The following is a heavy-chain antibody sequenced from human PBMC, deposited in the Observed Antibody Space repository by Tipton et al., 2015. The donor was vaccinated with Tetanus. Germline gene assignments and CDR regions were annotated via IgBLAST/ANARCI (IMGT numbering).Heavy chain of an antibody. D-gene: IGHD2-2*01. CDR3: ARRSYCSSSRCFDAFDL. CDR1: GDSVSTGNFY. CDR2: IFHSGGT. Sequence: TLSLTCTVSGDSVSTGNFYWSWIRQPPGKGLEWIAYIFHSGGTNYSPSLKSRVAISMDTSKNQISLKLSSVTAADTAVYYCARRSYCSSSRCFDAFDLWGQGTMVTVSS. V-gene: IGHV4-61*01. J-gene: IGHJ3*01.